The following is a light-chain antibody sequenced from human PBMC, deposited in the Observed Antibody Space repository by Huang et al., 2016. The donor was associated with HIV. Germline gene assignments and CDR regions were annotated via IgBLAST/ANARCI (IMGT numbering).Light chain of an antibody. CDR2: AAS. CDR3: QQSFSTLPT. V-gene: IGKV1-39*01. J-gene: IGKJ4*01. Sequence: DIQMTQSPSSLSASVGDRVTITFRPSQPINTYLNWYQHNPGNAPTLLIFAASRLQSGVPSRFSGSGSGSDFTLTISSLQPEDFATYYCQQSFSTLPTFGGGTKVDI. CDR1: QPINTY.